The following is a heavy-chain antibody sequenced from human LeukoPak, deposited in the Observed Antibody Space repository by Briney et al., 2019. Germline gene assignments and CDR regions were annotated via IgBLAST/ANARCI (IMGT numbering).Heavy chain of an antibody. J-gene: IGHJ4*02. D-gene: IGHD5-24*01. V-gene: IGHV3-48*01. CDR3: AKDASSTHGFGYFDY. Sequence: GGSLRLSCAASGFTFSSYSMNWVRQAPGKGLEWVSYISSSSSTIYYADSVKGRFTISRDNSKNTLYLQMNSLRAEDTAVYYCAKDASSTHGFGYFDYWGQGTLVTVSS. CDR1: GFTFSSYS. CDR2: ISSSSSTI.